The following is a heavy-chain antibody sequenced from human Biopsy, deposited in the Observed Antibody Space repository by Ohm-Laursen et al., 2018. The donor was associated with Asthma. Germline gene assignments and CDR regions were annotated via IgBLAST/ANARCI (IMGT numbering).Heavy chain of an antibody. CDR3: AREGVAGTHIED. V-gene: IGHV3-30-3*01. CDR1: RFTYE. D-gene: IGHD6-19*01. J-gene: IGHJ4*02. Sequence: SLRLSCAALRFTYEMHWVRQAPGKGLEWVAVISYDGGSIYYADSMKGRFTISRDNSKNTLSLQMNSLTAEDTAVYYCAREGVAGTHIEDWGQGTLVTVSS. CDR2: ISYDGGSI.